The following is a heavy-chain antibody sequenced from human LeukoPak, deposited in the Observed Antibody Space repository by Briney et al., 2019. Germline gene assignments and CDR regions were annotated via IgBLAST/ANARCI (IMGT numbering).Heavy chain of an antibody. CDR2: ISSSSSYI. Sequence: GSLRLSCAASGFTFDDYAMHWVRQAPGKGLEWVSSISSSSSYIYYADSVKGRFTISRDNAKNSLYLQMNSLRAEDTAVYYCAREGHSYGHYFDYWGQGTLVTVSS. J-gene: IGHJ4*02. CDR3: AREGHSYGHYFDY. V-gene: IGHV3-21*01. CDR1: GFTFDDYA. D-gene: IGHD5-18*01.